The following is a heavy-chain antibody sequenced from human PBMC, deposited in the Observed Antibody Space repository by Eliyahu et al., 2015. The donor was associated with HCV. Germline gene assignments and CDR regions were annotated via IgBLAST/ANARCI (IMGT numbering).Heavy chain of an antibody. CDR1: GFXFXXHW. CDR3: ARDPYAVLRVFAGFDP. Sequence: EVQLVESGGGLVQPGGSLRLSCXXSGFXFXXHWMHWVRQAPGKGLVWVARINPASEPAYADXVNGRFTISRDNAKNTLYLQMSSLRVEDTAVYYCARDPYAVLRVFAGFDPWGQGTLVTVSS. V-gene: IGHV3-74*01. J-gene: IGHJ5*02. CDR2: INPASEP. D-gene: IGHD3-3*01.